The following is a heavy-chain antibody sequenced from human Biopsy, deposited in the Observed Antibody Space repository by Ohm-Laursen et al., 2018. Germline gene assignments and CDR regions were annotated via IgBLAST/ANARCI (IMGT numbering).Heavy chain of an antibody. V-gene: IGHV3-15*01. CDR3: THHYDASDDVFDI. J-gene: IGHJ3*02. CDR2: IKNEIDGGTT. Sequence: SLRLSCAASEFTFSHAWMSWVRQAPGKGLEWVGRIKNEIDGGTTDYAAPVKGRFTILRDDSKNMLLLQMDSLKTEDTAVYYCTHHYDASDDVFDIWGQGTVVTVSS. D-gene: IGHD3-22*01. CDR1: EFTFSHAW.